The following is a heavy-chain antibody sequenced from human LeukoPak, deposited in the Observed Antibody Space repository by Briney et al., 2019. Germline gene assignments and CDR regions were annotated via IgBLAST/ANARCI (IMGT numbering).Heavy chain of an antibody. V-gene: IGHV4-61*02. J-gene: IGHJ4*02. CDR1: GGSISSGSYY. Sequence: SQTLSLTCTVSGGSISSGSYYWSWIRQPAGKGLEWIGRIYTSGSINYNPSLKSRVTISVDTSKNQFSLKLSSVSAADTAVYYCARDGYSGYDHWGQGTLVTVSS. CDR2: IYTSGSI. D-gene: IGHD5-12*01. CDR3: ARDGYSGYDH.